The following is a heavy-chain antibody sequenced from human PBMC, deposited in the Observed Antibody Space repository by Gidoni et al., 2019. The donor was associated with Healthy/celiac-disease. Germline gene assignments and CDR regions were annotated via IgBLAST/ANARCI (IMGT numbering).Heavy chain of an antibody. J-gene: IGHJ6*02. V-gene: IGHV4-31*03. CDR2: IYYSGST. CDR3: ARVRGTTVVTNRPGYYYYGMDV. Sequence: QVQLQESGPGLVKPSQTLSLTCTVSGGSISSGGYYWSWIRQHPGKGLEWIGYIYYSGSTYYNPSLKSRVTISVDTSKNQFSLKLSSVTAADTAVYYCARVRGTTVVTNRPGYYYYGMDVWGQGTTVTVSS. CDR1: GGSISSGGYY. D-gene: IGHD4-17*01.